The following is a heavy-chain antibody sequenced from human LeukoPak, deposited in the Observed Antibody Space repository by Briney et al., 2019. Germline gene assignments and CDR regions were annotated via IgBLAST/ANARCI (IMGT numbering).Heavy chain of an antibody. D-gene: IGHD5-18*01. J-gene: IGHJ4*02. Sequence: PSETLSLTCTVSGGSISSYYRSWIRQPPGKGLEWIGYIYYSGSTNYNPSLKSRVTISVDTSKNQFSLKLSSVTAADTAAYYCARGGDTAMDYWGQGTLVTVSS. V-gene: IGHV4-59*08. CDR2: IYYSGST. CDR1: GGSISSYY. CDR3: ARGGDTAMDY.